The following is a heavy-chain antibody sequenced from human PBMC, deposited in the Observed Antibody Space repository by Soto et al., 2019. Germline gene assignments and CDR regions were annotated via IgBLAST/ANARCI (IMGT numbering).Heavy chain of an antibody. Sequence: ASVKXSCKASGYTFTSYHNNWVRQDTGEGRERMGWMNPNSGNTGYAQKLQGRVTMTRKNSISSAYISLPPLTSEDTAVYYCSCSPSVACFFCFCYLRAIHSFPPRLSSDPAGLSEGLLQVVKNVYQGLTIXFTGM. D-gene: IGHD3-22*01. V-gene: IGHV1-8*01. CDR2: MNPNSGNT. CDR1: GYTFTSYH. J-gene: IGHJ6*01. CDR3: SCSPSVACFFCFCYLRAIHSFPPRLSSDPAGLSEGLLQVVKNVYQGLTIXFTGM.